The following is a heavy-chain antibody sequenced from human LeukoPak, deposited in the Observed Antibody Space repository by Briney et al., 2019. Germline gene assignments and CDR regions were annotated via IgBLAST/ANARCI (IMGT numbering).Heavy chain of an antibody. D-gene: IGHD4-17*01. V-gene: IGHV3-23*01. Sequence: GGSLRLSCAASGFTFSSYAMSWVRQAPGKGLEWVSAISGSGGTTNYADSVKGRFTISRDNSKNTLYLQMNSLRADDTAVYYCARGKSHYGDYGYCGQGSLVTVSS. CDR1: GFTFSSYA. CDR2: ISGSGGTT. J-gene: IGHJ4*02. CDR3: ARGKSHYGDYGY.